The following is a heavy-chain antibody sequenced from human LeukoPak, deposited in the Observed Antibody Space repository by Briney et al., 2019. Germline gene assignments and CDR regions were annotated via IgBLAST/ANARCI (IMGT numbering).Heavy chain of an antibody. J-gene: IGHJ3*02. Sequence: GGSLRLSCAASGSTFSSYSMNWVRQAPGKGLEWVSSISSSSSYIYYADSVKGRFTISRDNAKNSLYLQMNSLRAEDTAVYYCARDRIQLWHDAFDIWGQGTMVTVSS. CDR2: ISSSSSYI. D-gene: IGHD5-18*01. CDR1: GSTFSSYS. CDR3: ARDRIQLWHDAFDI. V-gene: IGHV3-21*01.